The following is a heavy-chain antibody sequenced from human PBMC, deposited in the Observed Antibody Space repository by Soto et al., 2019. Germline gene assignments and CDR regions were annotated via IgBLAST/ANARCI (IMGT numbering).Heavy chain of an antibody. CDR2: IYYSGST. CDR1: GGSISSYY. CDR3: ARDYDDYGMDV. V-gene: IGHV4-59*06. J-gene: IGHJ6*02. Sequence: SETLSLTCTVSGGSISSYYWSWIRQHPGKGLEWIGYIYYSGSTYYNPSLKSRVTISVDTSKNQFSLKLSSVTAADTAVYYCARDYDDYGMDVWGQGTTVTVSS.